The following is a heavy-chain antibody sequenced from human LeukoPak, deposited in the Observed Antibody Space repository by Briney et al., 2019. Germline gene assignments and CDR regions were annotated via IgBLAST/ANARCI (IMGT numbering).Heavy chain of an antibody. J-gene: IGHJ3*02. CDR3: AREKGVGAFDI. V-gene: IGHV4-61*01. CDR1: GGSVSSGSYY. CDR2: IYYSGST. Sequence: SETLSLTCTVSGGSVSSGSYYWSWIRQPPGKGLEWIGYIYYSGSTNYNPSLKSRVTISVDTSKNQFSLKLSSVTAADTAVYYCAREKGVGAFDIWGQGTMVTASS. D-gene: IGHD3-10*01.